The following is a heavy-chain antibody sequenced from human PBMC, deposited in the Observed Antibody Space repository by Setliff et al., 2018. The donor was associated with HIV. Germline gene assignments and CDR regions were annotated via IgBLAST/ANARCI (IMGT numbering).Heavy chain of an antibody. CDR1: GASVNSHY. Sequence: SETLSLTCTVSGASVNSHYWAWIRQPPGKGREWIGSLYYSGNTNYNPSLQRRVTISADTSKNQFSLKLRSVTAADTAVYYCAGVLSSGYYDGPWGQGTLVTVSS. J-gene: IGHJ5*02. D-gene: IGHD3-22*01. CDR3: AGVLSSGYYDGP. CDR2: LYYSGNT. V-gene: IGHV4-59*02.